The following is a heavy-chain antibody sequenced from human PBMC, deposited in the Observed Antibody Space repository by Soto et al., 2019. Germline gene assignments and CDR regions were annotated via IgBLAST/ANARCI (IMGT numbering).Heavy chain of an antibody. Sequence: SETLSLTCTVSGGSISSYYWSWIRQPPGKGLEWIGYIYYSGSTNYNPSLKSRVTISVDTSKNQFSLKLSSVTAADTAVYYCAREPPITIFGVVITYWGQGTLVTVSS. CDR2: IYYSGST. V-gene: IGHV4-59*01. J-gene: IGHJ4*02. CDR1: GGSISSYY. CDR3: AREPPITIFGVVITY. D-gene: IGHD3-3*01.